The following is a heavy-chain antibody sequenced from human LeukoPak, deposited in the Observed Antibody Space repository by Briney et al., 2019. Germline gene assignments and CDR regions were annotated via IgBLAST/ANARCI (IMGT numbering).Heavy chain of an antibody. CDR2: IYYSGST. D-gene: IGHD4-17*01. J-gene: IGHJ4*02. CDR3: ARSRYGDLVDY. Sequence: SETLSLTCTVSGGSISSRSHYWGWIRQPPGKGLEWIGSIYYSGSTYYNPSLKSRVTISVDTSKNQFSLKLSSVTAADTAVYYCARSRYGDLVDYWGQGTLVTVSS. CDR1: GGSISSRSHY. V-gene: IGHV4-39*07.